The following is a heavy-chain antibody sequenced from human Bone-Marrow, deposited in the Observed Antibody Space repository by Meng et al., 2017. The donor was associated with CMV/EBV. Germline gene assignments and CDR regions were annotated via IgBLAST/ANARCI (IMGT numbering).Heavy chain of an antibody. CDR2: VKGDGST. CDR3: AKDISSSSWYSYGYFDY. Sequence: GGSLRLSCVASGFTFSNYWMHWVRQVPGKGLVWVSRVKGDGSTNYADSVKGRFTISRDNAKNSLYLQMNSLRAEDTALYYCAKDISSSSWYSYGYFDYWGPGKLVTGSS. CDR1: GFTFSNYW. J-gene: IGHJ4*02. V-gene: IGHV3-74*01. D-gene: IGHD6-13*01.